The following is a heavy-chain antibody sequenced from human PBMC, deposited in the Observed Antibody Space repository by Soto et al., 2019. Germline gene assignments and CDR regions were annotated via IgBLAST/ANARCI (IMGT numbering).Heavy chain of an antibody. D-gene: IGHD6-6*01. CDR1: GYTFTSYY. Sequence: QVQLVQSGAEVKKPGASVKVSCKASGYTFTSYYMHWVRQAPGQGLEWMGIINPSGGSTSHAQQFQGRVTMSRDTSTSTVYMELSSLRSEDTAVYYCERGGGGQLASWGQGTLVTVSS. J-gene: IGHJ4*02. CDR2: INPSGGST. CDR3: ERGGGGQLAS. V-gene: IGHV1-46*01.